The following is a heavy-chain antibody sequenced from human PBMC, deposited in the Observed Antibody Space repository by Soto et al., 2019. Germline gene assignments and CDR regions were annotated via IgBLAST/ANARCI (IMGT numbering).Heavy chain of an antibody. Sequence: GGSLRLSCVGSGFTFGTYSINWVRQAPGKGLEWVSSISSRSDIYYADSVKGRFTISRDNAKNSVSLQMNSLRAEDTAVYYCAREYTAWPLAYGMDVWGQGTTVTVSS. CDR3: AREYTAWPLAYGMDV. CDR1: GFTFGTYS. V-gene: IGHV3-21*01. J-gene: IGHJ6*02. D-gene: IGHD2-2*02. CDR2: ISSRSDI.